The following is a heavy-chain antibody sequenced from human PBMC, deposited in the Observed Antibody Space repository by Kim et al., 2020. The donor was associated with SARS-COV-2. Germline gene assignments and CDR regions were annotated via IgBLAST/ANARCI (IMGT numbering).Heavy chain of an antibody. D-gene: IGHD5-18*01. Sequence: GGSLRLSCTASGFTFGDYAMSWFRQAPGKGLEWVGFIRSKAYGGTTEYAASVKGRFTISRDDSKSIAYLQMNSLKTEDTAVYYCTRNGGGYSYGSPYYWGQGTLVTVSS. CDR3: TRNGGGYSYGSPYY. CDR1: GFTFGDYA. V-gene: IGHV3-49*03. CDR2: IRSKAYGGTT. J-gene: IGHJ4*02.